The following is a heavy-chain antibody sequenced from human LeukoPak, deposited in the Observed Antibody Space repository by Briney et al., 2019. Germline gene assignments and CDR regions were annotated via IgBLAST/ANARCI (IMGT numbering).Heavy chain of an antibody. CDR3: ARGRDGYNLVDAFDI. J-gene: IGHJ3*02. V-gene: IGHV3-21*01. CDR2: ISSSSIYI. CDR1: GFTFSSYD. Sequence: GGSLRLSCAASGFTFSSYDMNWVRQAPGKGLEWVSSISSSSIYIYYADSLKGRFTISRDNAKNSLYLQMNSLRAEDTAVYYCARGRDGYNLVDAFDIWGQGIMVTVSS. D-gene: IGHD5-24*01.